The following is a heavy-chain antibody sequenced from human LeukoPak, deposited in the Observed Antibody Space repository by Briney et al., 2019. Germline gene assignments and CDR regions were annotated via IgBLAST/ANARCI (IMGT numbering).Heavy chain of an antibody. V-gene: IGHV1-2*02. Sequence: ASVKVSCKASGYTFTDYYMHWVRQAPGQGLEWMGWINPNSGGTNYARKFQGRVTMTRDTSISTAYMELSRLRSDDTAVYYCARDMQLADAFDIWGQGTMVTVSS. D-gene: IGHD6-13*01. CDR3: ARDMQLADAFDI. CDR2: INPNSGGT. J-gene: IGHJ3*02. CDR1: GYTFTDYY.